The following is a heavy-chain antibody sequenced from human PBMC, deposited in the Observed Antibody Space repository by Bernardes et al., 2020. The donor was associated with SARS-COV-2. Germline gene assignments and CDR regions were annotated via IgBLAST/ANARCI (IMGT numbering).Heavy chain of an antibody. Sequence: GGSLSLSSAASGFTFSSYAMNWVRQAPGKGLDWVSAISGSGGSTYYADSVRGRFTISRDNSKNTLYLQMNSQRAEDTAVYYCAKREYYDFWSGPIDYWGQGTLVTVSS. CDR2: ISGSGGST. CDR1: GFTFSSYA. J-gene: IGHJ4*02. D-gene: IGHD3-3*01. CDR3: AKREYYDFWSGPIDY. V-gene: IGHV3-23*01.